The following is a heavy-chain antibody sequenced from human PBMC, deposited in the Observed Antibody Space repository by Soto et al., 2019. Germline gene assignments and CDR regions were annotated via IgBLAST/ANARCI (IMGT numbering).Heavy chain of an antibody. CDR1: GGTFSSYA. V-gene: IGHV1-69*01. D-gene: IGHD3-9*01. CDR2: IIPIFGTA. J-gene: IGHJ4*02. CDR3: ARVNILVSHFDY. Sequence: QVQLVQSGAEVKKPGSSVKVSCKASGGTFSSYAISWVRQAPGQGLEWMGGIIPIFGTANYAQKFPGRVTITADESTSTAYMELSSLRSKETAVYYCARVNILVSHFDYWGQGTLVTVSS.